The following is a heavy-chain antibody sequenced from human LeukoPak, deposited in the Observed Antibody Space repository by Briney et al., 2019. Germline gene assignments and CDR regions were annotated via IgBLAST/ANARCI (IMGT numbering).Heavy chain of an antibody. D-gene: IGHD3-10*01. J-gene: IGHJ6*02. CDR2: IKSKTDGGTT. Sequence: GGPLRLSCGASGFIFSNAWMSWVRQAPGKGLEWVGRIKSKTDGGTTDYTAPVKGRFTISRDDSKNTLYLQMNSLKTEDTAVYYCTTGPFDYYGSASYLANGMDVWGQGTTVTVSS. V-gene: IGHV3-15*01. CDR3: TTGPFDYYGSASYLANGMDV. CDR1: GFIFSNAW.